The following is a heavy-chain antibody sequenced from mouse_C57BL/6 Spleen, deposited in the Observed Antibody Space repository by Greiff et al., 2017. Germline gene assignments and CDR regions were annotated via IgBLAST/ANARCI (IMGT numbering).Heavy chain of an antibody. D-gene: IGHD1-1*01. CDR1: GYTFTSYW. V-gene: IGHV1-64*01. J-gene: IGHJ3*01. CDR2: IHPNSGST. CDR3: ARDYYGSSFLAY. Sequence: QVQLQQSGAELVKPGASVKLSCKASGYTFTSYWMHWVKQRPGQGLEWIGMIHPNSGSTNYNEKFKSKATLTVDKSSSTAYMQLSSLTSEDSAVYYCARDYYGSSFLAYWGQGTLVTVSA.